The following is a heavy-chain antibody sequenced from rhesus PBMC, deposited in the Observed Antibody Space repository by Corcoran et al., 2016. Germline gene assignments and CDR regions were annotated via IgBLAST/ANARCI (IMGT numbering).Heavy chain of an antibody. Sequence: EVQRLECGGGLVSHGGSLRLPRRGDGYTFIFMYMTWVLREPGKGPEWVGFIRNKANGGTAEYTASVTGRFTISRDDSKNIANLQMNSLKTEDTAIYYCTSLLQTVFDYWGQGVLVTVSS. D-gene: IGHD5-12*01. CDR1: GYTFIFMY. V-gene: IGHV3S22*01. CDR2: IRNKANGGTA. CDR3: TSLLQTVFDY. J-gene: IGHJ4*01.